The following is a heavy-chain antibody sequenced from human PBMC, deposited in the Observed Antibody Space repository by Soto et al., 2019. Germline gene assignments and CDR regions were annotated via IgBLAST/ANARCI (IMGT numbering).Heavy chain of an antibody. J-gene: IGHJ3*02. CDR2: IWYDGSNK. CDR3: ATGPSPGDAFDI. CDR1: GFTFSSYG. V-gene: IGHV3-33*01. Sequence: GGSLRLSCAASGFTFSSYGMHWVRQAPGKGLEWVAVIWYDGSNKYYADSVKGRFTISRDNSKNTLYLQMNSLRAEDTAVYYCATGPSPGDAFDIWGQGTMVTVSS.